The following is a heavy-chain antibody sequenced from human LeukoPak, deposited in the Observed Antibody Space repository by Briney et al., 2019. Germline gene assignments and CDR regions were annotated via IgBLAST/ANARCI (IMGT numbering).Heavy chain of an antibody. CDR1: GFTFSSYG. CDR2: INPNSGGT. CDR3: ARATGYSSGWYFDY. J-gene: IGHJ4*02. Sequence: GGSLRLSCAASGFTFSSYGMHWVRQAPGQGLEWMGWINPNSGGTNYAQKFQGRVTMTRDTSISTAYMELSRLRSDDTAVYYCARATGYSSGWYFDYWGQGTLVTVSS. V-gene: IGHV1-2*02. D-gene: IGHD6-19*01.